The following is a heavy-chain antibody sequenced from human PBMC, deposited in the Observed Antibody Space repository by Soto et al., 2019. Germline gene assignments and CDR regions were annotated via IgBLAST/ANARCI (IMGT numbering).Heavy chain of an antibody. D-gene: IGHD3-22*01. CDR1: GGSISSGGYY. CDR2: IYYSGST. V-gene: IGHV4-31*03. Sequence: PSETLSLTCTVSGGSISSGGYYWSWIRQHPGKGLEWIGYIYYSGSTYYNPSLKSRVTISVDTSKNQFSLKLSSVTAADTAVYYCARADNYYDSSGYYTDYRRQGTLVTVSS. J-gene: IGHJ4*02. CDR3: ARADNYYDSSGYYTDY.